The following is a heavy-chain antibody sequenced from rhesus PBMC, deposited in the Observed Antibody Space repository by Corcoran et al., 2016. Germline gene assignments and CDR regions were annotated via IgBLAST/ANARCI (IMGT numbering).Heavy chain of an antibody. D-gene: IGHD4-29*01. Sequence: QVQLVQSGAEVKKPGSSVKVSCKASGYTFTDYFMHWVRQAPRQGVGGRGRNRPYEINTNEAKKAQGGIPMTGDASADPAYMGVRERRSENKAVYYCGGSYGGGYWVDYWGQGVLVTVSS. CDR2: NRPYEINT. J-gene: IGHJ4*01. V-gene: IGHV1S2*01. CDR3: GGSYGGGYWVDY. CDR1: GYTFTDYF.